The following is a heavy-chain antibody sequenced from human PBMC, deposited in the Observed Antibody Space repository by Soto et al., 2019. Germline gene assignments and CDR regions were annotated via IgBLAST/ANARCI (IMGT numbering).Heavy chain of an antibody. CDR3: AKHAAWQIVLHEDWFDS. D-gene: IGHD6-6*01. CDR1: GFSYSVYP. V-gene: IGHV3-23*01. CDR2: ISGSGGST. Sequence: GFLRLSWTPFGFSYSVYPMSRVSLAPRKLLKWVSAISGSGGSTYYADSVKGRFTISRDHSKNTLYLQMNSLRAEDTAVYYCAKHAAWQIVLHEDWFDSWGQGTLVTVSS. J-gene: IGHJ5*01.